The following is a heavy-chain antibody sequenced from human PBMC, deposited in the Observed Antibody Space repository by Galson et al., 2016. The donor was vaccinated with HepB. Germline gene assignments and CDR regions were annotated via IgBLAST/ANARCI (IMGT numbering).Heavy chain of an antibody. Sequence: SLRLSYAASIFTFSTYSMNWVRQAPGKGLEWVSSISSSSSYIYYADSVKGRFSISRDNAKNSLYLQMNSLRAEDTAVYYCARGRYCSGGRCYLQGGDPFDIWGQGTMVAVSS. CDR1: IFTFSTYS. CDR2: ISSSSSYI. CDR3: ARGRYCSGGRCYLQGGDPFDI. D-gene: IGHD2-15*01. J-gene: IGHJ3*02. V-gene: IGHV3-21*01.